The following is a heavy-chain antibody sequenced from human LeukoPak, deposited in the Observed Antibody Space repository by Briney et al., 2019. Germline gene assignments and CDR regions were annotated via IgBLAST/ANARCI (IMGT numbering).Heavy chain of an antibody. CDR3: VKDLSRITMFQGRWGSAAGLEY. D-gene: IGHD3-10*02. V-gene: IGHV3-30*02. J-gene: IGHJ4*02. CDR2: IRYDETHQ. CDR1: GFTFSNYS. Sequence: GGSLRLSCAASGFTFSNYSRHWVRQGPGRGREWGAFIRYDETHQNHTDPGKGPVTISRDNSKNALFLQMGRLRAEDTALYSGVKDLSRITMFQGRWGSAAGLEYWGQGTQVTVSS.